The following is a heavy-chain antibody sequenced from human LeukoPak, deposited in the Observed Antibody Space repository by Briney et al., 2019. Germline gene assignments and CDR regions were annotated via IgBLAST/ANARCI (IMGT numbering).Heavy chain of an antibody. CDR3: ARDLGYADPFDC. V-gene: IGHV4-61*01. Sequence: SSETLSLTCTVSGGSISSSSYYWGWIRQPPGKGLEWIGYIFYNGNTNYNPSLQSRVTLSLDTPKNQFSLKLSSVTAADTAVYYCARDLGYADPFDCWGQGTLVTVSS. D-gene: IGHD4-17*01. CDR2: IFYNGNT. J-gene: IGHJ4*02. CDR1: GGSISSSSYY.